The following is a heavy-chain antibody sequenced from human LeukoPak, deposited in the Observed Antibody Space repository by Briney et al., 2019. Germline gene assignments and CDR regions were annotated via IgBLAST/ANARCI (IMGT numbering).Heavy chain of an antibody. Sequence: GGSLRLSCVASGFTFSSYAMSWVRQAPGKGLEGVSVISGTGVDSTHYADSVKGRFTISRDNSKDTLYLQMNSLRAEDTAVYYCAKGGYSSGWRNYFDYWGQGTLVTVSS. J-gene: IGHJ4*02. D-gene: IGHD6-19*01. CDR1: GFTFSSYA. CDR2: ISGTGVDST. CDR3: AKGGYSSGWRNYFDY. V-gene: IGHV3-23*01.